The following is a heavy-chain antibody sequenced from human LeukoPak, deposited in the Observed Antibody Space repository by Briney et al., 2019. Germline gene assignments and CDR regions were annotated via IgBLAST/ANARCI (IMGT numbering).Heavy chain of an antibody. Sequence: PSETLSLTCSVSGGSISNYYWNWIRQPPGKGLEWIGYMYYSGSTKYNPSLKSRVTISVDTSKNQFSLELTSVTAADTAVYYCARVRAARQVNDGFDIWGQGTMVTVSP. CDR3: ARVRAARQVNDGFDI. J-gene: IGHJ3*02. D-gene: IGHD6-6*01. CDR2: MYYSGST. V-gene: IGHV4-59*01. CDR1: GGSISNYY.